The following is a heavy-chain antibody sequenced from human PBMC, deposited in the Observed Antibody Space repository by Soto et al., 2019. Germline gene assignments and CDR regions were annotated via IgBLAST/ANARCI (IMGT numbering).Heavy chain of an antibody. V-gene: IGHV3-33*08. CDR3: AREWVTNYTDYYFDL. D-gene: IGHD4-4*01. J-gene: IGHJ4*01. CDR1: GFTFTTYG. Sequence: GGSLRLSCAASGFTFTTYGIHWVRQAPGKGLEWVAGITYDGSQKYFADSVKGRFTISRDNDKTSLYVQMDSLRPEDTAIDYCAREWVTNYTDYYFDLWGHGALVTVSS. CDR2: ITYDGSQK.